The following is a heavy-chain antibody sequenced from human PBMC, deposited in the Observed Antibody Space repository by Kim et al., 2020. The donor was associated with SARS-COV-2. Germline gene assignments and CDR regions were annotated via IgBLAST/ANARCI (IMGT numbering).Heavy chain of an antibody. CDR3: ATEPFDY. Sequence: GGSLRLSCAASGFTFSSYAMHWVRQAPGKGLEWVAVISYDGSNKYYADSVKGRFTISRDNSKNTLYLQMNSLRAEDTAVYYCATEPFDYWGQGTLVTVSS. J-gene: IGHJ4*02. V-gene: IGHV3-30-3*01. CDR2: ISYDGSNK. CDR1: GFTFSSYA.